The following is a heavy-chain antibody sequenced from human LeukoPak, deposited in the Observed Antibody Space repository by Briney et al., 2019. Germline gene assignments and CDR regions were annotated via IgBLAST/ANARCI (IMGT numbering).Heavy chain of an antibody. J-gene: IGHJ4*02. CDR2: ISGSTTDT. Sequence: GGSLRLSCAASGFTFSDNYMSWIRQAPGRGLEWVSYISGSTTDTNYADSVRGRFTVSRDNAKNSLYLQVNSLRAEDTAVYYCARDTPFGAYWGQGTLVTVSS. CDR3: ARDTPFGAY. CDR1: GFTFSDNY. D-gene: IGHD3-16*01. V-gene: IGHV3-11*05.